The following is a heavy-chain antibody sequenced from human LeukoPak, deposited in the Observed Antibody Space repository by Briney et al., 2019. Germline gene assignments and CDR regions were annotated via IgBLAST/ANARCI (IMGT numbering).Heavy chain of an antibody. J-gene: IGHJ4*02. CDR3: AKSHYDSSGYYYYFDY. V-gene: IGHV3-23*01. D-gene: IGHD3-22*01. Sequence: GGSLRLSCAASGFTFSSYAMSWVRQAPGKGLEWVSAISGSGGSTYYADSVKGRFTISRDNSKNTLYLQMNSLRAEDTALYYCAKSHYDSSGYYYYFDYWGQGTLVTVSS. CDR2: ISGSGGST. CDR1: GFTFSSYA.